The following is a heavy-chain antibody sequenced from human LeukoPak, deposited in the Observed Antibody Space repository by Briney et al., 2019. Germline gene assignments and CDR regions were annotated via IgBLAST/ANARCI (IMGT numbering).Heavy chain of an antibody. CDR2: IYYSGST. CDR3: ARADTAMVPYHFDY. J-gene: IGHJ4*02. D-gene: IGHD5-18*01. Sequence: EASETLSLTCTVSGGSISSGGYFWSWIRQRPGKGLEWIGYIYYSGSTYYNPSLKSRILISVDTSKNQFSLKLSSVTAADTAVYYCARADTAMVPYHFDYWGQGTLVTVSS. CDR1: GGSISSGGYF. V-gene: IGHV4-31*03.